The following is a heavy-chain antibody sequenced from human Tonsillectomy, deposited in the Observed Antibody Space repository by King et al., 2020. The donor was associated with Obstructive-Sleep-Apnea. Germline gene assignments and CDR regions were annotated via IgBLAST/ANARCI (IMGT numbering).Heavy chain of an antibody. D-gene: IGHD6-19*01. J-gene: IGHJ5*01. V-gene: IGHV3-30*18. CDR3: AKEGGYSSGWYDLGWFDS. CDR2: ISYDGTNK. CDR1: GFTFSGYG. Sequence: QLVQSGGGVVQPGRSLRLSCAASGFTFSGYGMHWVRQAPGKGLEWVAVISYDGTNKYYLDSVKGRFTISRDNSKNTLYLQMNSLRTEDTAVYYCAKEGGYSSGWYDLGWFDSWGQGTLVTVSS.